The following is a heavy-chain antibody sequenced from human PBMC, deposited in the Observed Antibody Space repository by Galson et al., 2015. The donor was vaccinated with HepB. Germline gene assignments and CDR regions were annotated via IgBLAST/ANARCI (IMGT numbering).Heavy chain of an antibody. D-gene: IGHD2-2*01. J-gene: IGHJ4*02. V-gene: IGHV4-38-2*02. CDR1: GYSISSGYY. CDR2: IYHSGST. CDR3: ARENDMGIVVPAAMGFDY. Sequence: ETLSLTCAVSGYSISSGYYWGWIRQPPGKGLEWIGSIYHSGSTYYNPSLKSRVTISVDTSKNQFSLKLSSVTAADTAVYYCARENDMGIVVPAAMGFDYWGQGTLVTVSS.